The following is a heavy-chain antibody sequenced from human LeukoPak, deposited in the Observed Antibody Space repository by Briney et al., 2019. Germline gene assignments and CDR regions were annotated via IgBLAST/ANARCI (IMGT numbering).Heavy chain of an antibody. V-gene: IGHV4-31*03. Sequence: SETLSLTCTVSGGSISSGGYYWSWIRQHPGKGLEWIGYIYYSGSTYYNPSLKSRVTISVDTSKNQFSLKLSSVTAADTAVYYCARGTGGDYVVVKNYYFDYWGQGTLVTVSS. CDR3: ARGTGGDYVVVKNYYFDY. D-gene: IGHD4-17*01. J-gene: IGHJ4*02. CDR1: GGSISSGGYY. CDR2: IYYSGST.